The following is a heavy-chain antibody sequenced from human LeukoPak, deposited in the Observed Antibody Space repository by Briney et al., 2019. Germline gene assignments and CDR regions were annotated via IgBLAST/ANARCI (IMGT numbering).Heavy chain of an antibody. CDR3: ARQGRMITFGGVIAHPFDY. V-gene: IGHV4-59*08. D-gene: IGHD3-16*02. CDR1: GVSISTYY. J-gene: IGHJ4*02. Sequence: PSETLSLTCTVSGVSISTYYWTWIRQPPGKGLEWIGYIYYSGSTNYNASLKSRVTILVDMSKNQFSLKLSSVTAADTAVYYCARQGRMITFGGVIAHPFDYWGQGTLVTVSS. CDR2: IYYSGST.